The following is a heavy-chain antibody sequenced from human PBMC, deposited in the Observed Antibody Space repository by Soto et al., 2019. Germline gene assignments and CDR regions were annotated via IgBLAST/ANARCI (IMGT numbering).Heavy chain of an antibody. CDR2: INTGNGYT. CDR3: ARSSSDYDILTGHRRRNDYYYGMDV. D-gene: IGHD3-9*01. V-gene: IGHV1-3*04. J-gene: IGHJ6*02. CDR1: GYTFTTYA. Sequence: ASVKVSCKASGYTFTTYAMHWVRQAPGQRLEWMRWINTGNGYTKYSQKFQGRVTITRDTSASTAYMELSSLRSEDTAVYYCARSSSDYDILTGHRRRNDYYYGMDVWGQGTTVTVSS.